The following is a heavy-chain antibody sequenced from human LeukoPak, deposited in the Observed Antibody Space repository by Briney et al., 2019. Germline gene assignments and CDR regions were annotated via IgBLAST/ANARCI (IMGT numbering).Heavy chain of an antibody. J-gene: IGHJ4*02. V-gene: IGHV4-39*01. CDR1: GGSLSSSSYY. Sequence: SETLSLTCTVSGGSLSSSSYYWGWIRQPPGKGLGWIGSIYYSGSTYYNPSLKSRVTISVDTSKNQFSLKLSSVTAADTAVYYCARVSAHYFWSGLSAGSFDYWGQETLVTVSS. CDR2: IYYSGST. CDR3: ARVSAHYFWSGLSAGSFDY. D-gene: IGHD3-3*01.